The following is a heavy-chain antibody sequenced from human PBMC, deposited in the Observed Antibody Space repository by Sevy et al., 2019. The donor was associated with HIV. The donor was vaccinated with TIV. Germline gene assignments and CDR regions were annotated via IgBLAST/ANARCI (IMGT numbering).Heavy chain of an antibody. CDR1: GFTFSKYS. J-gene: IGHJ4*02. CDR2: FSFGCGKI. D-gene: IGHD2-8*01. Sequence: GGSLRLSCVASGFTFSKYSMSWVRQTPGKGLEWVATFSFGCGKINYADSVKGRFTISRDDSRNTFYLQMNRLRAEDTAIYYCAREGCTKPHDYWGQGTLVTVSS. CDR3: AREGCTKPHDY. V-gene: IGHV3-23*01.